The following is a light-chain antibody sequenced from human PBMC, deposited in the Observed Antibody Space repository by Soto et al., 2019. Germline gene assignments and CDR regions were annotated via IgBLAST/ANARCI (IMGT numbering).Light chain of an antibody. J-gene: IGKJ5*01. Sequence: DIVMTQSPDSLAVSLGERATINCKSSQSVLYSSNNKNYVAWYQQKPGQPPKLLIYWASTRESGVPDRFSGSGSGTDFTLTISSLQAEDVAVYHCQQYYGTPITFGQGTRLEI. CDR1: QSVLYSSNNKNY. V-gene: IGKV4-1*01. CDR2: WAS. CDR3: QQYYGTPIT.